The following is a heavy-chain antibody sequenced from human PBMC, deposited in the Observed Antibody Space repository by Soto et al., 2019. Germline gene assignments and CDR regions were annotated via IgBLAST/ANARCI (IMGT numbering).Heavy chain of an antibody. CDR3: ARWLTWPAFDP. J-gene: IGHJ5*02. D-gene: IGHD3-10*01. Sequence: SETLSLTCTVSGGSISSSSYYWGWIRQPPGKGLEWIGSIYYSGSTYYNPSLKSRVTISVDTSKNQFSLKPSSVTAADTAVYYCARWLTWPAFDPWGQGTLVTVSS. CDR2: IYYSGST. V-gene: IGHV4-39*01. CDR1: GGSISSSSYY.